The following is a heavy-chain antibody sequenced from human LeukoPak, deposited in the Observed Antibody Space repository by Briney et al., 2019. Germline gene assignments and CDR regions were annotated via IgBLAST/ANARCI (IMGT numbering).Heavy chain of an antibody. CDR2: ISSSSSTI. D-gene: IGHD3-10*01. CDR1: GFTFSSYS. CDR3: ANSIDYYGSGSYYLDY. Sequence: GGSLRLSCAASGFTFSSYSMNWVRQAPGKGLEWVSYISSSSSTIYYADSVKGRFTISRDNAKNSLYLQTNSLRAEDTAVYYCANSIDYYGSGSYYLDYWGQGTLVTVSS. V-gene: IGHV3-48*01. J-gene: IGHJ4*02.